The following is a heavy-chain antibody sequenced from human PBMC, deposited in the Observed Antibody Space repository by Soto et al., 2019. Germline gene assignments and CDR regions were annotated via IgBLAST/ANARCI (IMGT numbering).Heavy chain of an antibody. D-gene: IGHD5-12*01. CDR3: ATGNYGGYVTFDS. Sequence: GGSLRLSCAASGFTFSSYAMSWVRQAPGKGLEWVSTISGSGAKTYYADSVEGRFTISRDNSGDTLFVQMNSLRAEDTAVYYCATGNYGGYVTFDSWGQGALVTVSS. J-gene: IGHJ4*02. V-gene: IGHV3-23*01. CDR2: ISGSGAKT. CDR1: GFTFSSYA.